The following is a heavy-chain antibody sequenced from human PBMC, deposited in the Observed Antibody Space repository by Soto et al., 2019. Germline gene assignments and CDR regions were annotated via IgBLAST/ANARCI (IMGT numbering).Heavy chain of an antibody. D-gene: IGHD6-6*01. Sequence: VKVYCDTAGYPFSGYYMHWVRQAPEQGLEWMGWINPNSGGTNYAQKFQCWVTMTRDTSISTAYMELSRLRSDDTAVYYCARALGEQLLSSISYYYYGMDVCGQRTTVTVSS. J-gene: IGHJ6*02. CDR1: GYPFSGYY. CDR2: INPNSGGT. V-gene: IGHV1-2*04. CDR3: ARALGEQLLSSISYYYYGMDV.